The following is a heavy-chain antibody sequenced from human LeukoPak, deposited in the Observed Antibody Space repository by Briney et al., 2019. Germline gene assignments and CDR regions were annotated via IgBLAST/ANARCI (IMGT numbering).Heavy chain of an antibody. Sequence: SDTLSLTCAVSGYSLNNAHYWAWTRQPPGKGLEWIGNISQSAIASYNPSLKSRVTISLDTSNNHFPLDLRSVTAADTAVYFCARASVEHSIVAGDYFDYWGQGTLVTVSS. CDR2: ISQSAIA. CDR3: ARASVEHSIVAGDYFDY. CDR1: GYSLNNAHY. J-gene: IGHJ4*02. V-gene: IGHV4-38-2*01. D-gene: IGHD1/OR15-1a*01.